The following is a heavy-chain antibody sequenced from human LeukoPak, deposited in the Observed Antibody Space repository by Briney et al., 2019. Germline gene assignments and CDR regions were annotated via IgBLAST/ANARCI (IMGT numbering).Heavy chain of an antibody. CDR3: ARDQEQLYYFDY. CDR2: IIPIFGTA. Sequence: SVKVSCKASGGTFSSYAISWVRQAPGQGLEWMGGIIPIFGTANYAQKFQGRVTITADESTSTAYMELSSLRSEDTAVYYCARDQEQLYYFDYWGQGTLVTVTS. V-gene: IGHV1-69*13. D-gene: IGHD6-6*01. J-gene: IGHJ4*02. CDR1: GGTFSSYA.